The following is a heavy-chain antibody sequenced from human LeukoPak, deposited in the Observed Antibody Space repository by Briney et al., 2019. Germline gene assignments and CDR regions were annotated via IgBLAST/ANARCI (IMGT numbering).Heavy chain of an antibody. CDR1: GFTFSSYN. Sequence: GGSLRLSCAASGFTFSSYNMNWVRQAPGKGLEWVSGISGSGGSTYYADSVKGRFTISRDNSKNTLYLQMNSLRAEDTAVYYCAKSAKKGIAVAYDAFDIWGQGTMVTVSS. J-gene: IGHJ3*02. D-gene: IGHD6-19*01. V-gene: IGHV3-23*01. CDR3: AKSAKKGIAVAYDAFDI. CDR2: ISGSGGST.